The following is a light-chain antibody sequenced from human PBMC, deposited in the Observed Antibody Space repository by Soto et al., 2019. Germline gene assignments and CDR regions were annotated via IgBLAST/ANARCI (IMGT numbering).Light chain of an antibody. Sequence: QSVLTQPPSASGTHGQTVTISCSGSNSNIGSNYVCWYQQLPGTAPKLLIYRNNHRPSGVPDRFSGSKSGTSASLAISGLRSEDEADYYCSTWDDSLPGIVVFGGGTQLTVL. CDR1: NSNIGSNY. CDR3: STWDDSLPGIVV. J-gene: IGLJ2*01. CDR2: RNN. V-gene: IGLV1-47*01.